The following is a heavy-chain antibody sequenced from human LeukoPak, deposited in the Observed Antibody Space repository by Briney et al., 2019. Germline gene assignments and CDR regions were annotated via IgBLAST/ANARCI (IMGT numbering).Heavy chain of an antibody. D-gene: IGHD3-3*01. Sequence: ASVSVSFKASGYTFTIYVISWVRQAPGQGREWMGWISVYKGNTNYAQKLQGRVTITTDTYKSTAYMELRSLRSDDTAVYYCARVGSVFGVVRGFDYWGQGTQVTVSS. V-gene: IGHV1-18*01. CDR2: ISVYKGNT. J-gene: IGHJ4*02. CDR3: ARVGSVFGVVRGFDY. CDR1: GYTFTIYV.